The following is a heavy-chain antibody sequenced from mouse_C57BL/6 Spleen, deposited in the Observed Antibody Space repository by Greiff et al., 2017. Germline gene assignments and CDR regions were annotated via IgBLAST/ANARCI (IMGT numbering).Heavy chain of an antibody. Sequence: VQLLESGAELARPGASVKLSCKASGYTFTSYGISWVKQRTGQGLEWIGEIYPRSGNTYYNEKFKGKATLTADKSSSTAYMELRSLTSEDSAVYFCARRDDDDDYWAMDYWGQGTTVTVSS. CDR1: GYTFTSYG. CDR3: ARRDDDDDYWAMDY. J-gene: IGHJ4*01. V-gene: IGHV1-81*01. D-gene: IGHD2-4*01. CDR2: IYPRSGNT.